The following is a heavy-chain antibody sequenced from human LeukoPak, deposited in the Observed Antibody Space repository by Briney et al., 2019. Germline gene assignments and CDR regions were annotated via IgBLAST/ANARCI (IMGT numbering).Heavy chain of an antibody. D-gene: IGHD5-24*01. CDR3: AKDLGEMATTYYFDY. J-gene: IGHJ4*02. CDR2: ISGSGGST. V-gene: IGHV3-23*01. CDR1: GFTVSSYA. Sequence: GGSLRLSCAASGFTVSSYAMSWVRQAPGKGLEWVSAISGSGGSTYYADSVKGRFTISRDNSENTLYLQMNSLRAEDTAVYYCAKDLGEMATTYYFDYWGQGTLVTVSS.